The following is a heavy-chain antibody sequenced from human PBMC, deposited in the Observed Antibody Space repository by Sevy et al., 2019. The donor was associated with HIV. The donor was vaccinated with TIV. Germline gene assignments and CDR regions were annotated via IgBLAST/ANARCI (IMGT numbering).Heavy chain of an antibody. V-gene: IGHV3-53*05. CDR2: IYSGGST. D-gene: IGHD2-2*01. J-gene: IGHJ3*02. CDR1: GFTVSSNY. Sequence: GGSLRLSCAASGFTVSSNYMSWVRQAPGKGLEWVSVIYSGGSTYYEDSVKGRFTISRDNSKNTKYLQMNSLRAEDKDVYYCARDCSSTSCPGSDAFDIWGQGTMVTVSS. CDR3: ARDCSSTSCPGSDAFDI.